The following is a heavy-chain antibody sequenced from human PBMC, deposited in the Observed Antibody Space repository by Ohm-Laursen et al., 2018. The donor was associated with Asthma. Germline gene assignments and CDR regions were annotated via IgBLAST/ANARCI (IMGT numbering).Heavy chain of an antibody. J-gene: IGHJ4*02. V-gene: IGHV3-21*01. D-gene: IGHD3-3*01. Sequence: GSLRLSCTASGYTFSRYSIHWVRQVPGKGLEWVASISTASTFIYYADSVRGRFTTSRDNAKNSVYLQMNSLRAEDTALYYCARGMLISGVVITAYDNWGQGVLVNVSS. CDR2: ISTASTFI. CDR1: GYTFSRYS. CDR3: ARGMLISGVVITAYDN.